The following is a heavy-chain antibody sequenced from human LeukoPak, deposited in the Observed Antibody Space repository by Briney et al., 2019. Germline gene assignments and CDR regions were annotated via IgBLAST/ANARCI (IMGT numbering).Heavy chain of an antibody. J-gene: IGHJ6*02. V-gene: IGHV3-7*03. CDR2: IKQDGGEK. CDR3: ARQSTIKSYYYGMDV. CDR1: GFTFSSYW. Sequence: GGSLRLSCAASGFTFSSYWMSWVRQAPGKGLEWVANIKQDGGEKYYVDSVKGRFTISRDNAKNSLYLQLNSLRAEDTAVYYCARQSTIKSYYYGMDVWGQGTTVTVSS. D-gene: IGHD3-10*01.